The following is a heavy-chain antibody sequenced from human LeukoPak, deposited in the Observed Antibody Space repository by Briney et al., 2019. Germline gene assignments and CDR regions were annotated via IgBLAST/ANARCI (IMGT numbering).Heavy chain of an antibody. CDR2: IYYSGST. V-gene: IGHV4-59*11. J-gene: IGHJ4*02. D-gene: IGHD2-2*01. CDR1: GGSISSHY. Sequence: SETLSLTCTVSGGSISSHYWSWIRQPPGKGLEWIGYIYYSGSTNYNPSLKSRVTISVDTSKNQFSLKLSSVTAADTAVYYCARLTLPAVITGYYFDYWGQGTLVTVSS. CDR3: ARLTLPAVITGYYFDY.